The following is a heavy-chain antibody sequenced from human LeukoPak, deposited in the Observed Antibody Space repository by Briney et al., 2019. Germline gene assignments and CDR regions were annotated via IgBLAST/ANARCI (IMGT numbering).Heavy chain of an antibody. Sequence: GASVKVSCKASGYTFTGYYTHWVRQAPGQGLEWMGWINPNSGGTNYAQKFQGGVTMTRDTSISTAYMELSRLRSDDTAVYYCARAPYYYGSGSPNWFDPWGQGTLVTVSS. D-gene: IGHD3-10*01. CDR3: ARAPYYYGSGSPNWFDP. J-gene: IGHJ5*02. CDR2: INPNSGGT. V-gene: IGHV1-2*02. CDR1: GYTFTGYY.